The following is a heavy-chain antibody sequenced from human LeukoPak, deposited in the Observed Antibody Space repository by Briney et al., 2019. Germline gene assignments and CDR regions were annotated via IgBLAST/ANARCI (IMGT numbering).Heavy chain of an antibody. CDR2: ISSGGSYI. D-gene: IGHD2-15*01. CDR3: ASGYCSGGSCYPGPYWFDP. V-gene: IGHV3-21*01. CDR1: GFTFSSYS. Sequence: PGGSLRLSCAASGFTFSSYSMNWVRQAPGKGLEWVSSISSGGSYIYYADSVKGRFTISRDNAKNSLYLQMSSLRAEDTAVYYCASGYCSGGSCYPGPYWFDPWGQGTLVTVSS. J-gene: IGHJ5*02.